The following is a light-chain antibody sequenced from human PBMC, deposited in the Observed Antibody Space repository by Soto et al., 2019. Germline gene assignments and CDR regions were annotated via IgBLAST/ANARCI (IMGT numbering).Light chain of an antibody. CDR1: SSDVGGYNY. V-gene: IGLV2-14*01. J-gene: IGLJ1*01. CDR3: SSYTSRSTDV. Sequence: QSALTQPASVSGSPGQSITISCTGASSDVGGYNYGSWYQQHPGKAPKLIIYEVSRRPSGVSNRFSGSKSGNTASLTISGLQAEDEADYYCSSYTSRSTDVFGSGTKVTVL. CDR2: EVS.